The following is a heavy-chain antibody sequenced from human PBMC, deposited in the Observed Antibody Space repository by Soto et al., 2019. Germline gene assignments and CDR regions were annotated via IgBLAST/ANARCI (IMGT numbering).Heavy chain of an antibody. Sequence: GESLKISCAASGFTFSSYGMHWVRQAPGKGLEWVAVIWYDGSNKYYADSVKGRFTISRDNSKNTLYLQMNSLRAEDTAVYYCARVLAAHWFDPWGQGTLVTVSS. CDR1: GFTFSSYG. D-gene: IGHD6-6*01. CDR3: ARVLAAHWFDP. J-gene: IGHJ5*02. CDR2: IWYDGSNK. V-gene: IGHV3-33*01.